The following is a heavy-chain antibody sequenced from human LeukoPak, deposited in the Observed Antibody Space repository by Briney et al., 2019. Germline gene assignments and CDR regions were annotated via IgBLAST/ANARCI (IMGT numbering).Heavy chain of an antibody. Sequence: GGSLRLSCAASGFTVSSNYMSWVRQAPGKGLEWVSTISGSGGSTYYADSVKGRFTISRDNSKNTLYLQMNSLRAEDTAVYYCAKGRGSFDYWGQGTLVTVSS. V-gene: IGHV3-23*01. CDR1: GFTVSSNY. CDR3: AKGRGSFDY. CDR2: ISGSGGST. J-gene: IGHJ4*02.